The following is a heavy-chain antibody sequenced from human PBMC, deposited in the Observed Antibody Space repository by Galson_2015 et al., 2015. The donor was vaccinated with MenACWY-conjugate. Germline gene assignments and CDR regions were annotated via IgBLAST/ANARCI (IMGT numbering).Heavy chain of an antibody. CDR3: AKGCHGSGSYISDY. J-gene: IGHJ4*02. CDR2: ISGSGGST. V-gene: IGHV3-23*01. CDR1: GFTFSSYA. D-gene: IGHD3-10*01. Sequence: SLRLSCAASGFTFSSYAMSWVRQAPGKGLEWVSAISGSGGSTYYADSVKGRFTISRDNSKNTLYLQMNSLRAEDTAVYYCAKGCHGSGSYISDYWGQGTLVTVSS.